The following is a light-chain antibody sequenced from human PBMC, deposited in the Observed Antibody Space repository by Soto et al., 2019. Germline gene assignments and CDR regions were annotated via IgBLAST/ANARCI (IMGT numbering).Light chain of an antibody. CDR3: CSYAGSYTYV. V-gene: IGLV2-11*01. J-gene: IGLJ1*01. CDR2: DVS. CDR1: SSDVGDYNY. Sequence: QSVLTQPRSVSGSPGQSVTISCTGTSSDVGDYNYVSWYQHHPGKAPKVMIYDVSKRPSGVPDRFSASKSGNTASLTISRLQAEDEADYYCCSYAGSYTYVCGTGTKLTVL.